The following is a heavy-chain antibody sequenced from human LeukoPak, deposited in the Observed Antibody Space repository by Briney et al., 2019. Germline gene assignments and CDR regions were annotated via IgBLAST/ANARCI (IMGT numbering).Heavy chain of an antibody. J-gene: IGHJ4*02. V-gene: IGHV3-30*01. Sequence: PGGSLRLSCAASGFTFSSYAMHWVRQAPGKGLEWVAVISSDGNTKYYGDSVKGRFTISRDNSKNTLYLQMNSLRAEDMAVYYCARVSIFGVVIPPDYWGQGTLVTVSS. CDR1: GFTFSSYA. D-gene: IGHD3-3*02. CDR3: ARVSIFGVVIPPDY. CDR2: ISSDGNTK.